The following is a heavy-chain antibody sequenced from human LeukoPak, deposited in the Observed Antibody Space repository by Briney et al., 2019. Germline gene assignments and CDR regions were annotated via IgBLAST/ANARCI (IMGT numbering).Heavy chain of an antibody. CDR3: ARAGYCSSISCYFDY. CDR1: GGTFSSYA. Sequence: ASVKVSCKASGGTFSSYAISWVRQAPGQGLEWMGGIIPIFGTANYAQKFQGRVTITADESTSTAYMELSSLRSEDTAVYYCARAGYCSSISCYFDYWGQGTLVTVSS. CDR2: IIPIFGTA. D-gene: IGHD2-2*01. J-gene: IGHJ4*02. V-gene: IGHV1-69*13.